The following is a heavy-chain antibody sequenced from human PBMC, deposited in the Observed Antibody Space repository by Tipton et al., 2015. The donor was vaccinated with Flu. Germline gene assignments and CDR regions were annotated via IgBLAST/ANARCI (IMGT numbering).Heavy chain of an antibody. D-gene: IGHD3-22*01. CDR3: ARGVFYHDSSGYYYFDH. Sequence: GLVKPSQTLSLTCTVSGGSINRAGFYWSWIRQPAGKGLEWIGRAYVTGSTNYNPSLKNRVAISIDTSRNQFSLKLTSVTAADTAVYFCARGVFYHDSSGYYYFDHWGQGTQVSVSS. CDR1: GGSINRAGFY. V-gene: IGHV4-61*02. J-gene: IGHJ4*02. CDR2: AYVTGST.